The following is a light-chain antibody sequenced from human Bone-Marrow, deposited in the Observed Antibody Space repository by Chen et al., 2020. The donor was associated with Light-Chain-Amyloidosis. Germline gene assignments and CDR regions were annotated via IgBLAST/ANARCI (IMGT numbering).Light chain of an antibody. V-gene: IGKV3-15*01. CDR1: QSVSSN. CDR3: QQYNNWPPG. J-gene: IGKJ5*01. CDR2: GAS. Sequence: ETLLTQPPPPLSVSPGERATLSCRASQSVSSNLAWYQQKPGQAPRLLIYGASTRATGIPARFSGSGSGTEFTLTISSLQSEDFAVYYCQQYNNWPPGFGQGTRLEIK.